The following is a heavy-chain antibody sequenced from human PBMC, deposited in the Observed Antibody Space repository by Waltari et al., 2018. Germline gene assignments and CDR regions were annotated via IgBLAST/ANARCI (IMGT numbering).Heavy chain of an antibody. CDR1: GFPFSSYA. V-gene: IGHV3-23*01. D-gene: IGHD3-9*01. CDR2: IRGSSSRI. CDR3: AKDRVGYFDLLVRAFDF. Sequence: EVQLLESGGGLVHPGGSLTLSCAVSGFPFSSYAMSWVRQAPGKGLEWVSTIRGSSSRIHYADSVKGRLTISRDNSKNTLFLQMNSLRPEDTAVYFCAKDRVGYFDLLVRAFDFWGPGTMVIVSS. J-gene: IGHJ3*01.